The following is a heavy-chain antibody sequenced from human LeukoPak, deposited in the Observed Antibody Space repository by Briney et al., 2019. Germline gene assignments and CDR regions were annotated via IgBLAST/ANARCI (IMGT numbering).Heavy chain of an antibody. CDR3: ARAPEDTAMVTDY. Sequence: ASVKVSCKASGYTFTSYDINWVRQATGQGLEWMGWMNPNSGNAGYAQKFQGRVTMTRNTSISTAYMELSRLRSEDTAVYYCARAPEDTAMVTDYWGQGTLVTVSS. V-gene: IGHV1-8*02. CDR1: GYTFTSYD. CDR2: MNPNSGNA. D-gene: IGHD5-18*01. J-gene: IGHJ4*02.